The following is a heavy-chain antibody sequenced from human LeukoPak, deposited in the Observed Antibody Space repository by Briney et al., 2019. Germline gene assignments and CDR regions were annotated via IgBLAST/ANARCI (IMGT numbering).Heavy chain of an antibody. V-gene: IGHV3-9*01. D-gene: IGHD2-15*01. J-gene: IGHJ4*02. Sequence: PGRSLRLSCAASGFTFDDYAMHWVRQAPGKGLEWVSGISWNSGSIGYADSVKGRFTISRDNAKNSLYLQMNSLRAEDTALYYCAKDIGMGYCSGGSCYYGGADYWGQGTLVTVSS. CDR3: AKDIGMGYCSGGSCYYGGADY. CDR1: GFTFDDYA. CDR2: ISWNSGSI.